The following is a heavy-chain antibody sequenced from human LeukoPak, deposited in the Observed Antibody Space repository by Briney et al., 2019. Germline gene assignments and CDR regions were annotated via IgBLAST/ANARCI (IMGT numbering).Heavy chain of an antibody. CDR2: ISGSGGST. V-gene: IGHV3-23*01. J-gene: IGHJ4*02. D-gene: IGHD6-13*01. CDR3: AKDGAAAGTKYFDY. Sequence: GGSLRLSCAASGFTFSSYAMSWARQAPGKGLEWVSAISGSGGSTYYADSVKGRFTISRDNSKNTLYLQMNSLRAEDTAVYYCAKDGAAAGTKYFDYWGQGTLVTVSS. CDR1: GFTFSSYA.